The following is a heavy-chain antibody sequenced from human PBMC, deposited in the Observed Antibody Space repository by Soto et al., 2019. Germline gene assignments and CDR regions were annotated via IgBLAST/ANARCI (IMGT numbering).Heavy chain of an antibody. CDR2: IYYSGST. Sequence: SETLSLTCTVSGGSISSYYWSWIRQPPGKGLEWIGYIYYSGSTNYNPSLKSRVTISVDTSKNQFSLKLTSVTAADTAVYYCARNVYYDSRIDYWGQGTLVTVSS. D-gene: IGHD3-22*01. CDR1: GGSISSYY. V-gene: IGHV4-59*12. CDR3: ARNVYYDSRIDY. J-gene: IGHJ4*02.